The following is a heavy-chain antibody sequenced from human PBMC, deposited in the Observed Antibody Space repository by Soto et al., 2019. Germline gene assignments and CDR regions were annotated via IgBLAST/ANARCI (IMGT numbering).Heavy chain of an antibody. D-gene: IGHD3-3*01. CDR2: IYYSGST. CDR1: GGSISSYY. V-gene: IGHV4-59*01. CDR3: ARGGYYDFWSGYYPYYYYGMDV. J-gene: IGHJ6*02. Sequence: SETLSLTCTVSGGSISSYYWSWIRQPPGKGLEWIGYIYYSGSTNYNPSLKSRVTISVDTSKNQFSLKLSSVTAADTAVYYCARGGYYDFWSGYYPYYYYGMDVWGQGTTVTV.